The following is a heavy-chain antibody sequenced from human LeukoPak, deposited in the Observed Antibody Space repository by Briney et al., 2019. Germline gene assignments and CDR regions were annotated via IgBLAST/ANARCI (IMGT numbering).Heavy chain of an antibody. D-gene: IGHD6-19*01. CDR2: ISYDGSNK. CDR1: GFTFSSYG. J-gene: IGHJ4*02. V-gene: IGHV3-30*03. CDR3: ATIEAVRFHY. Sequence: GRSLRLSCAASGFTFSSYGMHWVRQAPGKGLEWVAVISYDGSNKYYADSVKGRFTISRDNAKNSLYLQMNSLRAEDTAVYYCATIEAVRFHYWGQGTLVTVSS.